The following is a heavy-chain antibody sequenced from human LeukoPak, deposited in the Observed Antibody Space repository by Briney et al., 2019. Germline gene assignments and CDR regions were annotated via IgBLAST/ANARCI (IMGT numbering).Heavy chain of an antibody. D-gene: IGHD7-27*01. Sequence: SETLSLTCPISGASINTYYWSWIRQPPGKGLEWIGYISYSGTTSYDPSFKGRVTISLETSKNQFFLKLTSVTAADTAVYYCARDSFVRAKWGQYNWFDPWGQGTLVTVSS. CDR1: GASINTYY. V-gene: IGHV4-59*01. CDR3: ARDSFVRAKWGQYNWFDP. J-gene: IGHJ5*02. CDR2: ISYSGTT.